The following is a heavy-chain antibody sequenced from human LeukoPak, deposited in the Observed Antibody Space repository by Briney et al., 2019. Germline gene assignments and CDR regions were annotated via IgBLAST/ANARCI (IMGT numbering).Heavy chain of an antibody. J-gene: IGHJ3*02. CDR1: GFTFSSYS. Sequence: GGSLRLSRAASGFTFSSYSMNWVRQAPGKGLEWVSSISSSSSYIYYADSVKGRFTISRDNAKNSLYLQMNSLRAEDTAVYYCARSGYSPYDAFDIWGQGTMVTVSS. V-gene: IGHV3-21*01. D-gene: IGHD3-3*01. CDR3: ARSGYSPYDAFDI. CDR2: ISSSSSYI.